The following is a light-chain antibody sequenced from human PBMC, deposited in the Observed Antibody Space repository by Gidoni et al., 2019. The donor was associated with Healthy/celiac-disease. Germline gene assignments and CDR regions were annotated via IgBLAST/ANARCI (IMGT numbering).Light chain of an antibody. J-gene: IGLJ2*01. CDR1: SSNIGSNY. CDR3: TAWDDSLSGLVV. CDR2: RHN. V-gene: IGLV1-47*01. Sequence: QSVLTQPPSASGTPRQRVTISCSGSSSNIGSNYVYWYQQLPGTAPKLLIYRHNQRPSGVPDRFSGSKSGTSASLAISGLRSEDEADYYCTAWDDSLSGLVVFGGGTKLTVL.